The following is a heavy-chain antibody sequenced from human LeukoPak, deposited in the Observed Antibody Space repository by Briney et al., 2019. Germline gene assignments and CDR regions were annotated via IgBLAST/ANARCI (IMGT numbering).Heavy chain of an antibody. Sequence: GGSPRLSCAASGLSFSGYWMSWVRQAAGKGLEWVAHIKPDGSEKYYVDSVEGRFTISRDNAKNSLYLQVNSLRAEDTAVYYCASLSYYSFDFWGQGTLVTVSS. CDR1: GLSFSGYW. D-gene: IGHD3-10*01. V-gene: IGHV3-7*02. CDR3: ASLSYYSFDF. J-gene: IGHJ4*02. CDR2: IKPDGSEK.